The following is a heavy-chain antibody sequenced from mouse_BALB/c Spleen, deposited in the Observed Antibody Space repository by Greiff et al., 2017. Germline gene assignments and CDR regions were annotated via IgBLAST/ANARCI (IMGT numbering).Heavy chain of an antibody. CDR2: IYPGNVNT. CDR3: ARGGGFAY. Sequence: QVQLQQSGPELVKPGASVRISCKASGYTFTSYYIHWVKQRPGQGLEWIGWIYPGNVNTKYNEKFKGKATLTADKSSSTAYMQLSSLTSEDSAVYICARGGGFAYWGQGTLVTVSA. V-gene: IGHV1S56*01. J-gene: IGHJ3*01. CDR1: GYTFTSYY.